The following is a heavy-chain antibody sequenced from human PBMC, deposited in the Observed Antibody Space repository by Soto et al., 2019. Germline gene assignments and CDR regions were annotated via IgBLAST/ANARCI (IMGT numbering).Heavy chain of an antibody. CDR3: ARHQAYYDILTGYSFFDY. Sequence: ASETLSLTCTVSGGSISSSSYYWGWIRQPPGKGLEWIGSIYYSGSTYYNPSLKSRVTISVDTSKNQFSLKLSSVTAADTAVYYCARHQAYYDILTGYSFFDYWGQGTLVTVSS. CDR1: GGSISSSSYY. D-gene: IGHD3-9*01. V-gene: IGHV4-39*01. J-gene: IGHJ4*02. CDR2: IYYSGST.